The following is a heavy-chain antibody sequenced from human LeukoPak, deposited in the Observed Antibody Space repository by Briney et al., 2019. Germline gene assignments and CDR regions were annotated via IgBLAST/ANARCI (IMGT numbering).Heavy chain of an antibody. J-gene: IGHJ4*02. D-gene: IGHD3-10*01. CDR2: ISAYNGNT. CDR1: GYTFTSYG. Sequence: GASVKVSCKASGYTFTSYGISWVRQAPGQGLEWMGWISAYNGNTNYAQKLQGRVTMTTDTSTSTAYMELRSLRSDDTAVYYCARADSSVYYGSGSPPRDHWGQGTLVTVSS. CDR3: ARADSSVYYGSGSPPRDH. V-gene: IGHV1-18*01.